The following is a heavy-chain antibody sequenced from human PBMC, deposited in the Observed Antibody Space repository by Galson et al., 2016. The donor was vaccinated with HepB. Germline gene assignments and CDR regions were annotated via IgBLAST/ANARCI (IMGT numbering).Heavy chain of an antibody. CDR1: GYRFPTYG. Sequence: SVKVSCKVSGYRFPTYGISWVRQAPGQGLEWLGWISANSGNTYYAQKFQDRVTMTRDTSASTVYMDLRSLRSDDTAVYYCARDVLFRLDYWGQGTLVTVSS. J-gene: IGHJ4*02. V-gene: IGHV1-18*04. CDR3: ARDVLFRLDY. D-gene: IGHD2-8*01. CDR2: ISANSGNT.